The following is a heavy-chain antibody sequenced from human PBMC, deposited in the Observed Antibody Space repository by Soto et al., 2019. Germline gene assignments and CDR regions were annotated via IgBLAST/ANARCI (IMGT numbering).Heavy chain of an antibody. Sequence: KPSETLSLTCAVYGGSFSGYYWSWIRQPPGKGLEWIGEINHSGSTNYNPSLRSRVTISVDTSKNQFSLKLSSVTAADTAVYYCARRRFLEWFANYYYGMDVWGQGTTVTVSS. V-gene: IGHV4-34*01. D-gene: IGHD3-3*01. J-gene: IGHJ6*02. CDR3: ARRRFLEWFANYYYGMDV. CDR1: GGSFSGYY. CDR2: INHSGST.